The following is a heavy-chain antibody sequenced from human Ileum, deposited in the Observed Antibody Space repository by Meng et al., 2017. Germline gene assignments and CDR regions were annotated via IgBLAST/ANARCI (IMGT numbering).Heavy chain of an antibody. CDR3: ARVLYPLSDALDM. D-gene: IGHD3-16*02. Sequence: GESLKISCAASGFTFRSFEMNWVRQAPGKGLEWVSYISDSGDTTYSADSVKGRFTISRDNAKSSLFLQMNSLRAEDTAVYYCARVLYPLSDALDMWGPGTMVTVSS. CDR2: ISDSGDTT. J-gene: IGHJ3*02. V-gene: IGHV3-48*03. CDR1: GFTFRSFE.